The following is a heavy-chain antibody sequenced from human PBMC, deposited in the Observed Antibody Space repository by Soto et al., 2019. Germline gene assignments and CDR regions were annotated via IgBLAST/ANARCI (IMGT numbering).Heavy chain of an antibody. D-gene: IGHD4-4*01. CDR2: IYHTGRS. CDR1: GGSLSGFP. J-gene: IGHJ6*02. CDR3: ARTYCTTTACQAHGIDV. Sequence: PSETLSLTCSVSGGSLSGFPWIWIRQPPGKGLEWVGYIYHTGRSNYNPSLKSRLTISLDMSRNQFSLQLTSVTAADTAVYFCARTYCTTTACQAHGIDVWGQGTTVT. V-gene: IGHV4-59*01.